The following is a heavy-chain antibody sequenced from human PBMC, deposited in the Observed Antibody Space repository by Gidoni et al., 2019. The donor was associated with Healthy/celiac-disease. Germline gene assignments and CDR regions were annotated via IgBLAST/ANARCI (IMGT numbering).Heavy chain of an antibody. Sequence: QLQLQESGPGLVKPSETLSLTCTVSGGSISSSSYYWGWSRQPPGKGLEWIGSIYYSGSTYYNPSLKSRVTISVDTSKNQFSLKLSSVTAADTAVYYCACLPFMVEHWFDPWGQGTLVTVSS. V-gene: IGHV4-39*01. J-gene: IGHJ5*02. CDR2: IYYSGST. CDR3: ACLPFMVEHWFDP. CDR1: GGSISSSSYY. D-gene: IGHD3-3*02.